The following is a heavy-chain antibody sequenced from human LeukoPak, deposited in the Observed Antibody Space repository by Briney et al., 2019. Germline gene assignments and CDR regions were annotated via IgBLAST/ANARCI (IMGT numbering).Heavy chain of an antibody. J-gene: IGHJ4*02. CDR1: GFTFDDYA. V-gene: IGHV3-43*02. Sequence: PGGSLRLSCAASGFTFDDYAMQWVRQAPGKGLEWVSLISGDGGSTYYADSVKGRFTISRDNSKNSLYLQMNSLRTEDTALYYCANENRGYCSGGSCYSLDYWVQGRLVSVSS. D-gene: IGHD2-15*01. CDR2: ISGDGGST. CDR3: ANENRGYCSGGSCYSLDY.